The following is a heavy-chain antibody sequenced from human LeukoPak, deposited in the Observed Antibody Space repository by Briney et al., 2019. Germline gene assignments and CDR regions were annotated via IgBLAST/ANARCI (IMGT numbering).Heavy chain of an antibody. V-gene: IGHV3-15*05. CDR2: IKSKTDGGTT. J-gene: IGHJ4*02. CDR3: TTVTLRPVGL. CDR1: GFSFSKAW. D-gene: IGHD3-10*01. Sequence: PGGSLRLSCAASGFSFSKAWMSWVRQAPGKGLEWVGRIKSKTDGGTTDYAAPVKGRFTISRDDSKNTLFLQVNSLKVEDTAVYYCTTVTLRPVGLWGQGTLVTVSS.